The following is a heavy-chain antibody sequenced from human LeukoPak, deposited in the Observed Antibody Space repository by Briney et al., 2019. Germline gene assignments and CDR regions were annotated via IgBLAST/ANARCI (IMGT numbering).Heavy chain of an antibody. CDR3: ARVGGEDSSSWYFPYYYMDV. CDR1: GFTFSSYW. Sequence: PGGSLRLSCAASGFTFSSYWMSWVRQAPGKGLEWVANIKQDGSEKYYVDSVKGRFTISRDNAKNSLYLQMNSLRAEDTAVYYCARVGGEDSSSWYFPYYYMDVWGKGTTVTVSS. V-gene: IGHV3-7*01. D-gene: IGHD6-13*01. J-gene: IGHJ6*03. CDR2: IKQDGSEK.